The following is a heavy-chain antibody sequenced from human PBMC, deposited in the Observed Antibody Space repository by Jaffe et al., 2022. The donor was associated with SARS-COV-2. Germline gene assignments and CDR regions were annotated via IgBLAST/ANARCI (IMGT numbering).Heavy chain of an antibody. Sequence: EVQLVESGGGLVQPGRSLRLSCAASGFTFDDYAMHWVRQAPGKGLEWVSGISWNSGSIGYADSVKGRFTISRDNAKNSLYLQMNSLRAEDTALYYCAKGGYSYGIDAFDIWGQGTMVTVSS. J-gene: IGHJ3*02. CDR2: ISWNSGSI. D-gene: IGHD5-18*01. CDR1: GFTFDDYA. V-gene: IGHV3-9*01. CDR3: AKGGYSYGIDAFDI.